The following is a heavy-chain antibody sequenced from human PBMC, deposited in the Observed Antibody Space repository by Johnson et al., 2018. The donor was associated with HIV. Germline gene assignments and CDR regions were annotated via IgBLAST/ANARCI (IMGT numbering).Heavy chain of an antibody. V-gene: IGHV3-11*04. CDR3: ARRTVTALFDI. D-gene: IGHD4-17*01. CDR1: GFTFSDYY. J-gene: IGHJ3*02. Sequence: QMLLVESGGGLVQPGGSLRLSCAASGFTFSDYYMTWIRQAPGKGLEWLSFISSSGDIIRYADSVKGRFTISRDNAKNSLILQMNSLRDEDRAVYYCARRTVTALFDIWGQGTLVTVSS. CDR2: ISSSGDII.